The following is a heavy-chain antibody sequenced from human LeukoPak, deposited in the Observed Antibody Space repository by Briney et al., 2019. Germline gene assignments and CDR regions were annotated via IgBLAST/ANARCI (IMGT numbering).Heavy chain of an antibody. CDR2: ISGSGGST. J-gene: IGHJ6*03. CDR3: AKDFYGSGSFYYYYYMDV. D-gene: IGHD3-10*01. CDR1: GFTFSSYS. V-gene: IGHV3-23*01. Sequence: GGSLRLSCAASGFTFSSYSMNWVRQAPGKGLEWVSGISGSGGSTYLADSVKGRFTISRDNSKNTLYLQMNSLRAEDTAVYYCAKDFYGSGSFYYYYYMDVWGKGTTVTISS.